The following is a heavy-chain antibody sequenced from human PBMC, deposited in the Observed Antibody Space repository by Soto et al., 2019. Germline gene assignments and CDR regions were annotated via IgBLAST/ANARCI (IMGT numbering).Heavy chain of an antibody. D-gene: IGHD2-8*01. CDR2: ISTYSGNT. Sequence: QIQMVQSGAEVKQSGASVKISCKTSGYTFSSYSINWVRQAPGQGLEWMAWISTYSGNTHYAERVQGRVTVTLDKSARTAFMEMRGLTSDDTAVYFCARDNGYFDVWGQGTLVTVSS. CDR3: ARDNGYFDV. V-gene: IGHV1-18*04. J-gene: IGHJ4*02. CDR1: GYTFSSYS.